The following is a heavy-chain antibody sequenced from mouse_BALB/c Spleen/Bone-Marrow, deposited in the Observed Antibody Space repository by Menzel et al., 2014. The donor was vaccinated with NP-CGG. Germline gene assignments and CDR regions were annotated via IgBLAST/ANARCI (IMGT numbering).Heavy chain of an antibody. D-gene: IGHD1-1*01. CDR1: GFNIKDTY. V-gene: IGHV14-3*02. CDR2: IDPANGNT. J-gene: IGHJ3*01. CDR3: ASYYYGRAWFAY. Sequence: VQLQQPGAELVKPGASVKLSCTASGFNIKDTYMHWVKQRPEQGLEWIGRIDPANGNTKYDPKFQGKATITADTSSNTAYLQLSSLTSEDTAVYYCASYYYGRAWFAYWGQGTLVTVSA.